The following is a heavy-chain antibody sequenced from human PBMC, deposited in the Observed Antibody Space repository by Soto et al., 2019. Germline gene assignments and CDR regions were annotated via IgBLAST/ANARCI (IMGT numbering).Heavy chain of an antibody. Sequence: ASVKVSCKASGYSFATSGISWVRQAPGQGLEWMGWISAYNGNTNYEQKLQDRVTMTTDTSTSTAYLELRSLRSDDTAVYYCARAGHYYDSSGYATWGQGTLVTVYS. CDR2: ISAYNGNT. CDR1: GYSFATSG. J-gene: IGHJ5*02. V-gene: IGHV1-18*01. CDR3: ARAGHYYDSSGYAT. D-gene: IGHD3-22*01.